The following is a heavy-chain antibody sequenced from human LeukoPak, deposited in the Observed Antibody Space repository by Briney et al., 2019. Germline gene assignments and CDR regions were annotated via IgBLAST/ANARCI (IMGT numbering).Heavy chain of an antibody. CDR3: ARAEVDYNGSVRPDAFDI. Sequence: SETLSLTCTVSGYSISSGYYWGWIRQPPGKGLEWIGSIYHSGSTYYNPSLKSRVTISVDTSKNQFSLKLSSVTAADTAVYYCARAEVDYNGSVRPDAFDIWGQGTMVTVSS. J-gene: IGHJ3*02. CDR2: IYHSGST. V-gene: IGHV4-38-2*02. D-gene: IGHD3-10*01. CDR1: GYSISSGYY.